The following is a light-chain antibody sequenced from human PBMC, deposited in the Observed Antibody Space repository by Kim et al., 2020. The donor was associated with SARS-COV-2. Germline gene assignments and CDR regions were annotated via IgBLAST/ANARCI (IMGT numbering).Light chain of an antibody. V-gene: IGLV3-21*04. CDR3: QVWDSSSYHPV. J-gene: IGLJ2*01. Sequence: APGKTARITWGGNNIGSKRWPLYQQKPGQAPVLVIYCDSDRPSGIPERFSGSNSGNTATLTISRVEAGDEADYYCQVWDSSSYHPVFGGGTQLTVL. CDR2: CDS. CDR1: NIGSKR.